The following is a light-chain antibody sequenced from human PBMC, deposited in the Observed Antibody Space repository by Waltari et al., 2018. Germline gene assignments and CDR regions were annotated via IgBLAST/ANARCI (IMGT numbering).Light chain of an antibody. CDR3: QQYYNIPSA. Sequence: DFVMSQSPDCLAVSLGERAFINCKSSQSVSSRANFNNYLAWHQQRPGQAANPVIYWASTRASGVPDRFVGSQSVSDFTLTINNLQPEDARIYYCQQYYNIPSAFGQVTRLEIK. V-gene: IGKV4-1*01. J-gene: IGKJ5*01. CDR2: WAS. CDR1: QSVSSRANFNNY.